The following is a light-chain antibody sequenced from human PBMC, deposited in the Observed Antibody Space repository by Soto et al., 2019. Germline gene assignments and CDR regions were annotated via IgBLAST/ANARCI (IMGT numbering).Light chain of an antibody. J-gene: IGLJ1*01. CDR1: SSDVGTYDL. CDR2: EGT. Sequence: SVLTQPASVSGSPGQSIAISCTGTSSDVGTYDLVSWYQQHAGKAPKLMIYEGTKRPSGVSNRFSGSKSANTASLTISGLQPEDEADYYCCSSAGSSLYVFGRGTKVTVL. CDR3: CSSAGSSLYV. V-gene: IGLV2-23*01.